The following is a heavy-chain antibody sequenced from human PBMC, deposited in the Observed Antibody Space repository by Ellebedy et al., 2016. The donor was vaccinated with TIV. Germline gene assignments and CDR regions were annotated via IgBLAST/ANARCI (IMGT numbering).Heavy chain of an antibody. CDR3: ARDRSFDY. J-gene: IGHJ4*02. CDR2: INPNSGGT. Sequence: ASVKVSCKASGYTFTGYYIHWVRQAPGQGLEWMGWINPNSGGTNSAQKFQGWVTMTRDTSISTAYMELSRLRSDDTAVYYCARDRSFDYWGQGTLVTVSS. CDR1: GYTFTGYY. V-gene: IGHV1-2*04.